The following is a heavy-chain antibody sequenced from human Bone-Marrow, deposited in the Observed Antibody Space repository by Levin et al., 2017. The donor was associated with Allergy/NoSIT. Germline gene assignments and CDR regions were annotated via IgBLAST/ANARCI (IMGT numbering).Heavy chain of an antibody. CDR2: ITWNSGTI. V-gene: IGHV3-9*01. CDR1: GFNFDDYA. J-gene: IGHJ4*02. D-gene: IGHD2-15*01. CDR3: AKSAVFDGDCIGGSCHYVDY. Sequence: PGGSLRLSCVVSGFNFDDYAMHWVRQAPGKGLEWVAGITWNSGTIGYVDSVKGRFTISRENFKNPLYLQMDSLRSADPAFNYCAKSAVFDGDCIGGSCHYVDYWGQGTLVTVSS.